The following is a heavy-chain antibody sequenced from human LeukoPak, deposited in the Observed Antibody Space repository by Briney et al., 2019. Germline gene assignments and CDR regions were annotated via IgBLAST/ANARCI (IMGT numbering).Heavy chain of an antibody. CDR3: ASKFIAPRRGGDAFDI. CDR2: IYYSGST. J-gene: IGHJ3*02. D-gene: IGHD6-6*01. CDR1: GGSISSSSYY. Sequence: SETLSLTCTVSGGSISSSSYYWGWIGQPPGKGLEWIGSIYYSGSTYYNPSLKTRVTISVDTSKNQFSLKLSSVTAADTAVYYCASKFIAPRRGGDAFDIWGQGTMVTVSS. V-gene: IGHV4-39*01.